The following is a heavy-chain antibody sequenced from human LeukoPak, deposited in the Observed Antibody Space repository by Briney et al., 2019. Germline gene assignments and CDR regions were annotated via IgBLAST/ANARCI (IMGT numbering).Heavy chain of an antibody. Sequence: GGSLRLSCAAPGFTFSSYAMSWVRQAPGKGLEWVSSISSSSSYIYYADSVKGRFTISRDNAKNSLYLQMNSLRAEDTAVYYCASPAFQYYNWNYYYGMDVWGQGTTVTVSS. CDR1: GFTFSSYA. V-gene: IGHV3-21*01. J-gene: IGHJ6*02. CDR3: ASPAFQYYNWNYYYGMDV. D-gene: IGHD1-20*01. CDR2: ISSSSSYI.